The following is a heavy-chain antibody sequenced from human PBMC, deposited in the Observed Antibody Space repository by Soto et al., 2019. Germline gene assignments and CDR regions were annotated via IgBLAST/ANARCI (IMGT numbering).Heavy chain of an antibody. CDR1: GFTFSGSA. Sequence: GGSLRLSWAASGFTFSGSAMRWVRQASGKGLEWVGRIRSKANSYATAYAASVKGRFTISRDDSKNTAYLQMNSLKTEDTAVYYCTRQGYSYITWGQGTLVTVSS. D-gene: IGHD5-18*01. V-gene: IGHV3-73*01. CDR2: IRSKANSYAT. J-gene: IGHJ5*02. CDR3: TRQGYSYIT.